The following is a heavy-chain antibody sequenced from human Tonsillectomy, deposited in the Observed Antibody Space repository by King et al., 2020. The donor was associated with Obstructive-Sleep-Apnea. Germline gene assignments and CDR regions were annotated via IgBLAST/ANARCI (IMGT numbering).Heavy chain of an antibody. CDR1: GYTFTSYD. Sequence: QLVQSGAEVQKPGASVKVSCKASGYTFTSYDITWVRQATGQGLEWMGWMNPNSVNTGYAQKFQGRVTMTGDTSISTAHMELSSLTSDDTAVYYCARAIRNQLVSDFWGQGALVTVSS. CDR3: ARAIRNQLVSDF. V-gene: IGHV1-8*01. CDR2: MNPNSVNT. D-gene: IGHD2-2*01. J-gene: IGHJ4*02.